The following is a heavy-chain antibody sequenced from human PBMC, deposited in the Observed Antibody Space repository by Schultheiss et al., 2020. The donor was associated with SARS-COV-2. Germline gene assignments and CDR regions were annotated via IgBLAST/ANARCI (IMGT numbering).Heavy chain of an antibody. D-gene: IGHD3-10*01. CDR1: GFTFSSYG. Sequence: GGSLRLSCSASGFTFSSYGMHWVRQAPGKGLEWVAVIYSGGSTYYADSVKGRFTISRHNSKNTLYLQMNSLRAEDTAVYYCASQTWDGSGFDYWGQGTLVTVSS. CDR3: ASQTWDGSGFDY. CDR2: IYSGGST. J-gene: IGHJ4*02. V-gene: IGHV3-NL1*01.